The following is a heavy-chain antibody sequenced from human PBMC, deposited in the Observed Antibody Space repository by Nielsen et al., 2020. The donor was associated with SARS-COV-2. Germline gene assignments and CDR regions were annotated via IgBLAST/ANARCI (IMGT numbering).Heavy chain of an antibody. J-gene: IGHJ4*02. CDR3: AKISGSQRHYFDF. D-gene: IGHD1-26*01. CDR1: GFSFSSYA. Sequence: GESPKISCAASGFSFSSYAMTWVRQAPGKGLEWVSSIGTTGDKTFYADSVKGRFTISRDNSKNTLYLQLNSLRAEDTAVFYCAKISGSQRHYFDFWGQGALVTVSS. CDR2: IGTTGDKT. V-gene: IGHV3-23*01.